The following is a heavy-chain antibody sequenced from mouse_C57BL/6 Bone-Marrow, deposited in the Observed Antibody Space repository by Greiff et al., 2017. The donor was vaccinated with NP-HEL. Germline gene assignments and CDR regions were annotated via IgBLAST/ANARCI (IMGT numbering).Heavy chain of an antibody. CDR2: ISSGGDYI. CDR1: GFTFSSYA. CDR3: TRDPYYYGSNWYFDV. J-gene: IGHJ1*03. V-gene: IGHV5-9-1*02. Sequence: EVQLVESGEGLVKPGGSLKLSCAASGFTFSSYAMSWVRQTPEKRLEWVAYISSGGDYIYYADTVKGRFTISRDNARNTLYLQMSSLKSEDTAMYYCTRDPYYYGSNWYFDVWGTGTTVTVSS. D-gene: IGHD1-1*01.